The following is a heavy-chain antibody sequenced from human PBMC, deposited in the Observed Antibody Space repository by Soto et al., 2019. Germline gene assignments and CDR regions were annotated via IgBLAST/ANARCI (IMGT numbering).Heavy chain of an antibody. Sequence: GGSLRLSCAASGFTFSNSWMHWVRQAPGKGMMWVSRINGDGSVTAYADSVKGRFTISRDNAKNTLYLQMNSLRAEDTAVYHCTRDLRAVGGWTDSFDIWGQGTMVTVSS. V-gene: IGHV3-74*01. D-gene: IGHD6-19*01. CDR3: TRDLRAVGGWTDSFDI. CDR2: INGDGSVT. CDR1: GFTFSNSW. J-gene: IGHJ3*02.